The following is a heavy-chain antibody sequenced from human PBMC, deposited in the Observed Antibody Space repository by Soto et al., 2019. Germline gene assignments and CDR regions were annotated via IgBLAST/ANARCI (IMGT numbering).Heavy chain of an antibody. CDR3: AKSTGGTANGMGV. Sequence: EVQVVESGGGLVQPGRSLRLSCAASGFSFDDYAMHWVRQAPGKGLEWVSGISWNSGTIGYADPVKGRFTISRDNAKNARYLQMNSLSAEDTALYYCAKSTGGTANGMGVWGRGTTVTVCS. J-gene: IGHJ6*02. D-gene: IGHD2-8*02. V-gene: IGHV3-9*01. CDR2: ISWNSGTI. CDR1: GFSFDDYA.